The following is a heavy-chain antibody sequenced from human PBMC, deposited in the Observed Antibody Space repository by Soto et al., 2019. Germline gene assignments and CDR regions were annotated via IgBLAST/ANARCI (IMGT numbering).Heavy chain of an antibody. Sequence: SETLSLTCTVSGGSISSSSYYWGWIRQPPGKGLEWIGSIYYSGSTYYNPSLKSRVTISVDTSKKHFSLKLSSVTAADTAVYYCARHTPSIAAADPWGQGTLVTAPQ. CDR2: IYYSGST. V-gene: IGHV4-39*01. D-gene: IGHD6-13*01. CDR1: GGSISSSSYY. J-gene: IGHJ5*02. CDR3: ARHTPSIAAADP.